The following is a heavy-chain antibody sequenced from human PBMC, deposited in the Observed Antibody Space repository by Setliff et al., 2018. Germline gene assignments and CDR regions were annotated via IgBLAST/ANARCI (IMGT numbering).Heavy chain of an antibody. D-gene: IGHD3-3*02. CDR3: ARAGFELGQYNWFDP. CDR2: IYVSTGST. CDR1: GDSISSGIYH. J-gene: IGHJ5*02. V-gene: IGHV4-61*02. Sequence: SETLSLTCTVSGDSISSGIYHWSWIRQSAGKGLEWIGRIYVSTGSTNYSPSLKSRVSISVDRSKNQFSLNLTSVTAEDTAVYYCARAGFELGQYNWFDPWGQGTLVTVSS.